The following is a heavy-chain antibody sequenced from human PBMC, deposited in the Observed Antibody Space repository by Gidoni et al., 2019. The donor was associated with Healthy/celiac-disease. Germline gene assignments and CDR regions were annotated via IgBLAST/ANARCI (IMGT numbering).Heavy chain of an antibody. CDR1: GYSISSGYY. CDR2: IYHSGST. CDR3: ARVKRYSSDY. D-gene: IGHD5-18*01. J-gene: IGHJ4*02. V-gene: IGHV4-38-2*02. Sequence: QVQLQESGPGLVKPSETLSLTCTVSGYSISSGYYWGWIRQPPGKGLEWIGSIYHSGSTYYNPSLKSRVTISVDTSKNQFSLKLSSVTAADTAVYYCARVKRYSSDYWGQGTLVTVSS.